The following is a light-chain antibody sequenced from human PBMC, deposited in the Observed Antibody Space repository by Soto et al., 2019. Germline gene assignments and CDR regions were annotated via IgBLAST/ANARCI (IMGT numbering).Light chain of an antibody. J-gene: IGKJ5*01. V-gene: IGKV1-27*01. CDR3: QQSYSTPRT. CDR1: QGINFY. Sequence: DIPMNQSPSSLSASVGDRVTIXXRASQGINFYLAWYQQKPGKAPKPXIHSASTLQSGVPSRFAGSRSGTDFTLTISSLQPEDFATYYCQQSYSTPRTFGQGTRLEIK. CDR2: SAS.